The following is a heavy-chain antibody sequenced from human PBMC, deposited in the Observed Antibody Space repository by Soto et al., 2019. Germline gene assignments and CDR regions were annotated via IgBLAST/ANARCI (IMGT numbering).Heavy chain of an antibody. CDR2: TYYRSKWYN. CDR3: ARDRSGSGWFNAFDI. Sequence: PSQTLSLTCAISGDSVFSSTAAWNWIRQSPSRGLEWLGRTYYRSKWYNDYAVSVKSRITINPDTSKHQFSLQLNSVTPEDTTVYYCARDRSGSGWFNAFDIWGHGTMVTVSS. J-gene: IGHJ3*02. D-gene: IGHD6-19*01. CDR1: GDSVFSSTAA. V-gene: IGHV6-1*01.